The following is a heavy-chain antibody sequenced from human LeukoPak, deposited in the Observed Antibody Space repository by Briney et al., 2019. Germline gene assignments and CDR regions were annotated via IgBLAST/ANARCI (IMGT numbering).Heavy chain of an antibody. CDR2: IYYSGST. Sequence: SETQSLTCTVSGGSISSSSYYWGWIRQPPGKGLEWIGSIYYSGSTYYNPSLKSRVTISVDTSKNQFSLKLSSVTAGEPALYYCAGGLGGDSSGPTPYYYYGMDVWGQGTTVTVSS. CDR3: AGGLGGDSSGPTPYYYYGMDV. V-gene: IGHV4-39*07. CDR1: GGSISSSSYY. D-gene: IGHD3-22*01. J-gene: IGHJ6*02.